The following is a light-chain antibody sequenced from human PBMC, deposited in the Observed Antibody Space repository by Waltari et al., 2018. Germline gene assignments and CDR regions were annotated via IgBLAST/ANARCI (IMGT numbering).Light chain of an antibody. CDR1: QDVSVW. V-gene: IGKV1-5*01. Sequence: DSQMTQSPSTLSASVGDRVTITCRASQDVSVWFAWYQLKPGQAPKPLIYAASSLQSGVPSRFSGSGSGTEFTLTISSLQPDDFATYYCQQYNSFWTFGQGTKVEIK. J-gene: IGKJ1*01. CDR2: AAS. CDR3: QQYNSFWT.